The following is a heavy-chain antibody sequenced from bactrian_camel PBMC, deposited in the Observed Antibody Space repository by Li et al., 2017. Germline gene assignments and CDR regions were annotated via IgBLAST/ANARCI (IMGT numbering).Heavy chain of an antibody. Sequence: HVQLVESGGGLAQPGGSLRLSCAASGFTFSSYFMTWVRQAPGKGLESVSSIYSDASKTEYADSVKGRFTISRDNAKNTVYLEMNSLKSEDTAMYYCLTAPGPRQPWGQGTQVTVS. CDR1: GFTFSSYF. V-gene: IGHV3-2*01. CDR2: IYSDASKT. CDR3: LTAPGPRQP. J-gene: IGHJ4*01.